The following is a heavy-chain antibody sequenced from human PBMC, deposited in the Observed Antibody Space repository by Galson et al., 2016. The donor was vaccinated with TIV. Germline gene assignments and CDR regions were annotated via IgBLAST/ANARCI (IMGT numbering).Heavy chain of an antibody. Sequence: SLRLSCAASGFTFEDYGMQWARQTPGKGLEWVSGISSNSVSRGYADSVKGRFTIFRDNAKKPLYVQMNSLRAEDTALYYCAKARGYSAGSPRDYYYGMDGWGQGTTVTVSS. CDR3: AKARGYSAGSPRDYYYGMDG. J-gene: IGHJ6*02. V-gene: IGHV3-9*01. CDR2: ISSNSVSR. D-gene: IGHD5-18*01. CDR1: GFTFEDYG.